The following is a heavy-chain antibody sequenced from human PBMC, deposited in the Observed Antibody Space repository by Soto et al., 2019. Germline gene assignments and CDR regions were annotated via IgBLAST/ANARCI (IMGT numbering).Heavy chain of an antibody. V-gene: IGHV3-33*01. D-gene: IGHD4-17*01. J-gene: IGHJ4*02. Sequence: PGGSLRLSCAASGFTFSSFGMHWVRQAPGKGLEWVAVIWYDGSNKYYADSVKGRFTISRDNSKNTLYLQMNSLRAEDTAVYYCARGPLPTVTTQRMGYRSGYYFDYWGQGTLVSVSS. CDR2: IWYDGSNK. CDR3: ARGPLPTVTTQRMGYRSGYYFDY. CDR1: GFTFSSFG.